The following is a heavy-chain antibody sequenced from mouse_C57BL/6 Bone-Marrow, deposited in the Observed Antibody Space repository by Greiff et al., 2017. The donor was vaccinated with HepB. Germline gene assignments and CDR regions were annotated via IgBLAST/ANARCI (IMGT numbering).Heavy chain of an antibody. CDR1: GFTFSSYA. CDR2: ISDGGSYT. Sequence: EVQRVESGGGLVKPGGSLKLSCAASGFTFSSYAMSWVRQTPEKRLEWVATISDGGSYTYYPDNVKGRFTISRDNAKNNLYLQMSHLKSEDTAMYYCARGITTVAGDYWGQGTTLTVSS. CDR3: ARGITTVAGDY. J-gene: IGHJ2*01. D-gene: IGHD1-1*01. V-gene: IGHV5-4*01.